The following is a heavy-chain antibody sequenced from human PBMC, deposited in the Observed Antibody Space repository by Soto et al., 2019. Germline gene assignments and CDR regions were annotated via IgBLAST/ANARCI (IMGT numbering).Heavy chain of an antibody. J-gene: IGHJ6*02. V-gene: IGHV1-69*01. CDR1: GGTLSNYA. Sequence: QVQLVQRGTEVKMAGSSVRISCEASGGTLSNYAVSWVRQAPGLGLEWMGGIIPIFGTTTYAQKFQGRITITADETTGRVYMDLTGLRSDDTAVFYCTRAVRTGNYGMDVWGQGTTVTVSS. CDR3: TRAVRTGNYGMDV. CDR2: IIPIFGTT.